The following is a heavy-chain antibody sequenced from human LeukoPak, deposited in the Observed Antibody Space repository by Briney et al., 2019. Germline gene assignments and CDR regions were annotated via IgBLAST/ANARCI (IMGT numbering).Heavy chain of an antibody. Sequence: SDTVSLTCAVYGGSFSGYYWSWIRQALGKGLEWIGEINPSGSTTYNPYLKSRVTISVDTSNNHFSLMLLSVTASDAAVYYCAGDYYGSRAPQPAYYWGQGTLVTGSS. CDR1: GGSFSGYY. CDR3: AGDYYGSRAPQPAYY. J-gene: IGHJ4*02. V-gene: IGHV4-34*01. CDR2: INPSGST. D-gene: IGHD3-10*01.